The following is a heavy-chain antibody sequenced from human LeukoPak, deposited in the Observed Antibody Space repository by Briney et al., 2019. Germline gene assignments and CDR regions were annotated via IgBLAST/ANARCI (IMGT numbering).Heavy chain of an antibody. CDR2: IRCDGSNK. D-gene: IGHD3-10*01. CDR3: AKGGLWFDY. Sequence: GGSLRLSCAASGFTFSSYGMHWVRQAPGKGLEWVAFIRCDGSNKYYADSVKGRFTISRDNSKNTLYLQMNSLRAEDTAVYYCAKGGLWFDYWGQGTLVTVSS. CDR1: GFTFSSYG. V-gene: IGHV3-30*02. J-gene: IGHJ4*02.